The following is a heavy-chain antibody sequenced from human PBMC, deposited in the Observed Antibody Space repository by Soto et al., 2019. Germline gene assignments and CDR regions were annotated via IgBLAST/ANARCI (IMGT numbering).Heavy chain of an antibody. CDR2: IYNSGST. D-gene: IGHD2-21*02. J-gene: IGHJ4*02. CDR3: ASLRVVTTYFDY. Sequence: QLQLQESGSRLVKPSQTLSLTCAVSGGSISRAGYSWSWIRQSPGKGLEWIGYIYNSGSTFYNPSLKSRLTISVDRSKIQLSLQLKSVTAADTAVYYCASLRVVTTYFDYWGQGTLVTVSS. V-gene: IGHV4-30-2*06. CDR1: GGSISRAGYS.